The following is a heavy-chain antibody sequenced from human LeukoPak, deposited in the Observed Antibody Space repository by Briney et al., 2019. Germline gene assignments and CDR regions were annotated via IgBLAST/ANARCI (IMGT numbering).Heavy chain of an antibody. Sequence: SETLSLTCTVSSGSISRYYWSWIRQPPGKGLELIGYIYYSGNTNYNPSLKSRVTISVDTSKTQFSLKLNSVTAADTAVYYCARLYGDLFDIWGQGTMVTVSS. V-gene: IGHV4-59*08. CDR2: IYYSGNT. D-gene: IGHD3-10*01. J-gene: IGHJ3*02. CDR3: ARLYGDLFDI. CDR1: SGSISRYY.